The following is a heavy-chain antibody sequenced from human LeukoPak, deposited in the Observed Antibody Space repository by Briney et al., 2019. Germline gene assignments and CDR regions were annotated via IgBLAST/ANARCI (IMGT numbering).Heavy chain of an antibody. D-gene: IGHD2-2*01. Sequence: GASVKVSCKASGGTFSSYTVSWVRQAPGQGLEWMGRIIPILGIANYAQKFQGRVTITADKSTSTAYMELSSLRSEDTAVYYCAGVVPAAMWNDYWGQGTLVTVSS. V-gene: IGHV1-69*02. CDR2: IIPILGIA. CDR3: AGVVPAAMWNDY. J-gene: IGHJ4*02. CDR1: GGTFSSYT.